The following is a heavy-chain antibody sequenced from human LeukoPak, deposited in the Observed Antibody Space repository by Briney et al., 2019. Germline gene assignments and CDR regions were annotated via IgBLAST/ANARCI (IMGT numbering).Heavy chain of an antibody. J-gene: IGHJ3*02. CDR1: EFTFSTYG. Sequence: GGSLRLSCAASEFTFSTYGMNWVRQAPGKGLEWVSYISSSSSAISYADSVRGRFTISRDSAKKSLYLLMNSLRAEDTAVYYCAREAPAFDIWGQGTMVTVSS. CDR2: ISSSSSAI. V-gene: IGHV3-48*01. CDR3: AREAPAFDI.